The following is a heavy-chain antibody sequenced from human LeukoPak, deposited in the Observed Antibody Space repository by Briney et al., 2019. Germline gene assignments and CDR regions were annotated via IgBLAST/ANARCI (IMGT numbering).Heavy chain of an antibody. V-gene: IGHV4-61*02. CDR1: GGSISSGSYF. Sequence: PSETLSLTCTVSGGSISSGSYFWSWIRQPAGKGLEWIVRIYTSGSTDYNPSLQSRVTMSVDTSKNQFSLKLNSVTAADPAVYYCARDQQLSYCGGDCYPANWGQGTLVTVSS. J-gene: IGHJ4*02. D-gene: IGHD2-21*02. CDR2: IYTSGST. CDR3: ARDQQLSYCGGDCYPAN.